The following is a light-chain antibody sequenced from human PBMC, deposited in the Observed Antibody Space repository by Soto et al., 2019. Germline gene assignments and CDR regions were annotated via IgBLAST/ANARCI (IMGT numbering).Light chain of an antibody. CDR2: DVS. Sequence: EIVMTQSPGTLSVSPGERAPLSCRAGQGVTTNFAWYQQKSGQSPRLLIYDVSIRATGVPARFIGTGSGTDFTLTITKLEPEDFAVYYCQHYGRSWTFGQGTKVDIK. V-gene: IGKV3-15*01. J-gene: IGKJ1*01. CDR3: QHYGRSWT. CDR1: QGVTTN.